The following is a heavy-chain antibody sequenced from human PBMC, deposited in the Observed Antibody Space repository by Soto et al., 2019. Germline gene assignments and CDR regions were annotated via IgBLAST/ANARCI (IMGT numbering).Heavy chain of an antibody. J-gene: IGHJ4*01. Sequence: SETLSLTCTVSGAPITINYWSWIRQAPGKGLEWIGYIYYSGSTTYNPSLKSRVTMSADTSKDQFSLKLNSVTAADTAVYYCARDAGGPYDHWGTGILVTVSS. D-gene: IGHD2-15*01. V-gene: IGHV4-59*01. CDR1: GAPITINY. CDR3: ARDAGGPYDH. CDR2: IYYSGST.